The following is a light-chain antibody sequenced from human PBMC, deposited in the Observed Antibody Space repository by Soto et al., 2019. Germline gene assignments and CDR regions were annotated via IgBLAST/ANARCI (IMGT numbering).Light chain of an antibody. CDR3: SSYTSSSTQYV. J-gene: IGLJ1*01. CDR1: SSDVGGYNY. CDR2: DVS. V-gene: IGLV2-14*01. Sequence: QSALTQPASVSGSPGQSITISCTGTSSDVGGYNYVSWYQQHPGKAPKLMIYDVSNRPSGVSNRFSGSKSGNTASLTISGLQAEDEADYYGSSYTSSSTQYVFGTGTKVTVL.